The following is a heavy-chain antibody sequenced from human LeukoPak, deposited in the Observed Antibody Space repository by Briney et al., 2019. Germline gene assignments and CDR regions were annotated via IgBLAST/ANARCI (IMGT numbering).Heavy chain of an antibody. CDR3: ASSPRAPHFYDSSGTRGGY. Sequence: PSETLSLTCAVYGGSFSGYYWSWIRQPPGKGLEWIGEINHSGSTNYNPPLKSRVTTSVDTSKNQFSLKLSSVTAADTAVYYCASSPRAPHFYDSSGTRGGYWGQGTLVTVSS. CDR2: INHSGST. J-gene: IGHJ4*02. D-gene: IGHD3-22*01. CDR1: GGSFSGYY. V-gene: IGHV4-34*01.